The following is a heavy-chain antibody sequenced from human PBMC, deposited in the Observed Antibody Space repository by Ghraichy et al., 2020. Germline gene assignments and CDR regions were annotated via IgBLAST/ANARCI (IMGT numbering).Heavy chain of an antibody. Sequence: SETLSLTCTVSGESFSDYYWSWIRQSPGKGLEWIGLIFVSGDTNYNPSLKSRVTISVDTSKNQFSLKLSSVTAADTAVYYCARGDTHAVVIPYFDYWGQGTLVTVSS. CDR1: GESFSDYY. CDR2: IFVSGDT. J-gene: IGHJ4*02. V-gene: IGHV4-34*01. CDR3: ARGDTHAVVIPYFDY. D-gene: IGHD3-22*01.